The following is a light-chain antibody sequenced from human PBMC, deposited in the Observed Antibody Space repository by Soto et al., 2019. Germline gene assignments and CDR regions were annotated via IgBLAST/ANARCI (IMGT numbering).Light chain of an antibody. Sequence: QSVLTQPPSASGSPGQSVTISCTGTSSDVGGSNFVSWFQQTPGKAPKLIIYEVNKRPSGVPDRFSGSKSGNTDSLTVSGLQAADEADYYCNSYAGSNNFVVLGGGTKLTVL. V-gene: IGLV2-8*01. CDR3: NSYAGSNNFVV. CDR1: SSDVGGSNF. J-gene: IGLJ2*01. CDR2: EVN.